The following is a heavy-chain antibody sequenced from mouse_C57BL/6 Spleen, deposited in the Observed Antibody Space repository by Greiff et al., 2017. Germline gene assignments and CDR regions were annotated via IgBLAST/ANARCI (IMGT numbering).Heavy chain of an antibody. J-gene: IGHJ2*01. V-gene: IGHV5-17*01. CDR1: GFTFSDYG. D-gene: IGHD2-2*01. Sequence: EVKLMESGGGLVKPGGSLKLSCAASGFTFSDYGMHWVRQAPEKGLEWVAYISSGSSTIYYADTVKGRFTISRDNAKNTLFLQMTSLRSEDTAMYYCARWLIGYYFDYWGQGTTLTVSS. CDR2: ISSGSSTI. CDR3: ARWLIGYYFDY.